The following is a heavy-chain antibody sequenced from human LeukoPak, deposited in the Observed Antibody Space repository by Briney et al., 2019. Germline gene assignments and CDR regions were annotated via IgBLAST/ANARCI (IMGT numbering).Heavy chain of an antibody. V-gene: IGHV4-30-4*07. CDR3: ARVGSGSYY. CDR1: GGSISSGGYS. Sequence: SETLSLTCAVSGGSISSGGYSWSWIRQPPGKGLEWIGYIYYSGSTYYNPSLKSRVTISVDTSKNQFSLKLSSVTAADTAVYYCARVGSGSYYWGQGTLVTVSS. D-gene: IGHD1-26*01. J-gene: IGHJ4*02. CDR2: IYYSGST.